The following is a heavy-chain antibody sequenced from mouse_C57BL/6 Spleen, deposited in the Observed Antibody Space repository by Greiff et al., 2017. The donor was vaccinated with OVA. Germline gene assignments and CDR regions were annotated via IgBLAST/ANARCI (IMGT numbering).Heavy chain of an antibody. CDR3: ARAAGCDY. CDR2: ISYDGSN. V-gene: IGHV3-6*01. CDR1: GYSITSGYY. J-gene: IGHJ2*01. Sequence: EVKLQESGPGLVKPSQSLSLTCSVTGYSITSGYYWNWIRQFPGNKLEWMGYISYDGSNNYNPSLKNRISITRDTSKNQFFLKLNSVTTEDTATYYCARAAGCDYWGQGTTLTVSS.